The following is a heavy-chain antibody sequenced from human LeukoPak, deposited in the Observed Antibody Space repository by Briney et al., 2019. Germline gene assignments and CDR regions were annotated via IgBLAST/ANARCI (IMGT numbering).Heavy chain of an antibody. CDR1: GGSFSGYY. J-gene: IGHJ3*02. V-gene: IGHV4-34*01. CDR3: ARGIPSLGLRWYSHHLDAFDI. CDR2: INHSGST. Sequence: PSETLSLTCAVYGGSFSGYYWSWIRQPPGKELEWIVEINHSGSTNYNPSLKSRVTISVDTSKNQFSLKLSSVTAADTAVYYCARGIPSLGLRWYSHHLDAFDIWGQGTMVTVSS. D-gene: IGHD4-23*01.